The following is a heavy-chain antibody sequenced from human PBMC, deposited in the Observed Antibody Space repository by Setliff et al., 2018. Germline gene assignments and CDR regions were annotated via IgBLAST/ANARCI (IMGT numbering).Heavy chain of an antibody. Sequence: LRLSCAASGFTFSDYYMSWIRQAPGKGLEWVSYIRSSGSTIYYADSVKGRFTISRDNAKTSLYLQMKSLSAEVTAVYDCARDSVLRYFDWLLYTPDAFDIWGQGTMVTVSS. CDR1: GFTFSDYY. J-gene: IGHJ3*02. D-gene: IGHD3-9*01. CDR2: IRSSGSTI. CDR3: ARDSVLRYFDWLLYTPDAFDI. V-gene: IGHV3-11*04.